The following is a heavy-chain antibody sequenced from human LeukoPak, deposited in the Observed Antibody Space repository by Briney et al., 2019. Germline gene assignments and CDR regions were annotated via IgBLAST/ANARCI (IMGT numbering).Heavy chain of an antibody. V-gene: IGHV3-30*18. D-gene: IGHD2-15*01. CDR2: ISYDGSNK. Sequence: GGSLRLSCAASGFTFSSYGMHWVRQAPGKGLEWVAVISYDGSNKYYADSVKGRFTISRDNSKNTLYLQMNSPRAEDTAVYYCAKDALRYCSGGSCYSPDYWGQGTLVTVSS. J-gene: IGHJ4*02. CDR1: GFTFSSYG. CDR3: AKDALRYCSGGSCYSPDY.